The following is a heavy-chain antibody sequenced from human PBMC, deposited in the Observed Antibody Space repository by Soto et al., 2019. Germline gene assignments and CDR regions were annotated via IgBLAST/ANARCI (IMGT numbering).Heavy chain of an antibody. CDR2: ISAYNGNT. J-gene: IGHJ5*02. D-gene: IGHD3-9*01. CDR1: GYTFTSYG. CDR3: ARDSSYYDIWAGYLNWFDP. V-gene: IGHV1-18*01. Sequence: QVQLVQSGAEVKKPGASVKVSCKASGYTFTSYGISWVRQAPGQGLEWMGWISAYNGNTNYAQKLQGRVTMTTDTATSTGYTELRRLRSDDTAVYSCARDSSYYDIWAGYLNWFDPWGQGTLVTVSS.